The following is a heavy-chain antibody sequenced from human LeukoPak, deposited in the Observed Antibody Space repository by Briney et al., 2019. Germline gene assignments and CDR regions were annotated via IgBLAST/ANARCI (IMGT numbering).Heavy chain of an antibody. CDR1: GYTFTNYG. J-gene: IGHJ4*02. CDR2: ISAYNGNT. Sequence: ASVKVSCKASGYTFTNYGISWVRQAPGQGLKWMGWISAYNGNTNYAQKLQGRVTMSTDTSTSTAYMELRSLRSDDTAVYYCARGSPPRRNYDSRGYYSYYFDYWGQGTLVTVSS. CDR3: ARGSPPRRNYDSRGYYSYYFDY. D-gene: IGHD3-22*01. V-gene: IGHV1-18*01.